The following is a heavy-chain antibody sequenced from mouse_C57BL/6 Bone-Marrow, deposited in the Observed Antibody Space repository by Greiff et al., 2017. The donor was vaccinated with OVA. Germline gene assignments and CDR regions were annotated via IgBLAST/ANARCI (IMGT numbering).Heavy chain of an antibody. Sequence: EVQLVESGGGLVQPGGSLKLSCAASGFTFSDYGMAWVRQAPRKGPEWVAFISNLAYSIYYADTVTGRFTISRENAKNTLYLEMSSLRSEDTAMYYCARHGSRYFDVWGTGTTVTVSS. CDR2: ISNLAYSI. CDR3: ARHGSRYFDV. V-gene: IGHV5-15*01. D-gene: IGHD1-1*01. CDR1: GFTFSDYG. J-gene: IGHJ1*03.